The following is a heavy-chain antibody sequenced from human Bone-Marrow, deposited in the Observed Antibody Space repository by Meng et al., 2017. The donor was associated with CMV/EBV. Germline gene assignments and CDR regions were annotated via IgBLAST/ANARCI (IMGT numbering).Heavy chain of an antibody. Sequence: ASVKVSCKASGYTFTSYGISWVRQAPGQGLEWMGWISAYNGNTNYAQKLQGRVTMTTDTSTSTAYMELRSLRSEDTAVYYCARGYTIFGVVMLGYFDYWGQGTLVTVSS. V-gene: IGHV1-18*01. D-gene: IGHD3-3*01. CDR2: ISAYNGNT. J-gene: IGHJ4*02. CDR1: GYTFTSYG. CDR3: ARGYTIFGVVMLGYFDY.